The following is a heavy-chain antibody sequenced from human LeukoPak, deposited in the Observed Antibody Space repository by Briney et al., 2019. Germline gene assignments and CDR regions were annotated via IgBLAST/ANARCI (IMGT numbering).Heavy chain of an antibody. CDR1: GYTFINYY. Sequence: GASVKVPCKASGYTFINYYMHWVRQAPGQGLEWMGIINPSGGSTSCGQKFQGGVTMTRDMSTSTFYMELSSLRFEDTAVYYCARGPHRRTYDRDNWFDPWGQGTLVTVSS. D-gene: IGHD3-10*02. CDR3: ARGPHRRTYDRDNWFDP. CDR2: INPSGGST. V-gene: IGHV1-46*01. J-gene: IGHJ5*02.